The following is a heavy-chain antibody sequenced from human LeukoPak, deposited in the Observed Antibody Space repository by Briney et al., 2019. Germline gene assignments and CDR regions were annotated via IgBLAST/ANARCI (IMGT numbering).Heavy chain of an antibody. J-gene: IGHJ4*02. Sequence: GGSLRLSCAASGFTFSSYAMHWVRQAPGKGLEWVAVISYDGSNKYYADSVKGRFTISRDNSKNTLYLQMNSLRAEDTAVYYCARDPNYGGNHYFDYWGQGTLVTVSS. V-gene: IGHV3-30-3*01. CDR2: ISYDGSNK. CDR3: ARDPNYGGNHYFDY. CDR1: GFTFSSYA. D-gene: IGHD4-23*01.